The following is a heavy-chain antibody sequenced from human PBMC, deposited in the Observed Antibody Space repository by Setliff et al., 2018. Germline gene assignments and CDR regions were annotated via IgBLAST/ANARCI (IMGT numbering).Heavy chain of an antibody. CDR3: ARLGRERSTFAWLDA. Sequence: RGESLKISCQASGYNFANHWIAWVRLMPGKGLEYMGRIDPGDSYADYSPSFEGLVTISADKSRTTVYLQWTSLQASDTALYLCARLGRERSTFAWLDAWGQGTQVTV. J-gene: IGHJ5*02. V-gene: IGHV5-10-1*01. CDR1: GYNFANHW. CDR2: IDPGDSYA. D-gene: IGHD1-1*01.